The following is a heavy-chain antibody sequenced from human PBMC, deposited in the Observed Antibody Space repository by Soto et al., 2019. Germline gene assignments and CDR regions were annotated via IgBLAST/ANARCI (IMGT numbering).Heavy chain of an antibody. CDR2: IIPIFGTA. V-gene: IGHV1-69*01. J-gene: IGHJ6*02. D-gene: IGHD2-15*01. CDR1: GGTFSSYA. Sequence: QVQLVQSGAEVKKPGSSVKVSCKASGGTFSSYAISWVRQAPGQGLEWMGGIIPIFGTANYAQKFQGRVTITADESTSTAYMELSSPRSEDTAVYYCASKVVAATMYYYYGMDVWGQGTTVTVSS. CDR3: ASKVVAATMYYYYGMDV.